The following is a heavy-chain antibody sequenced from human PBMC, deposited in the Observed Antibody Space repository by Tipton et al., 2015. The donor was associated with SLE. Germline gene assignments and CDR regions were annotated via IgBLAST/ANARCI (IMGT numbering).Heavy chain of an antibody. J-gene: IGHJ6*02. Sequence: TLSLTCTVSGGSISSSDYYWGWIRQPPGRGLEWIGSIYYSGTTYYNPSLKTRVTISVDTSKNQFSLGLTSVTAADTAVYYCARIVTDYFYYAMDVWGQGTTVTVYS. CDR1: GGSISSSDYY. V-gene: IGHV4-39*07. D-gene: IGHD2/OR15-2a*01. CDR2: IYYSGTT. CDR3: ARIVTDYFYYAMDV.